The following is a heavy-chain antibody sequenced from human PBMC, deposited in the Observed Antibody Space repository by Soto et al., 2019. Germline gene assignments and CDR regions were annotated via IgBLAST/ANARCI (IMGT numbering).Heavy chain of an antibody. D-gene: IGHD3-3*01. J-gene: IGHJ4*02. CDR3: ARSQNWRGYPY. CDR1: GYTFTSYY. Sequence: GASVKVSCKASGYTFTSYYMHWVRQAPGQGLEWMGIINPSGGSTSYAQKFQGRVTMTRDTSTSTVYMELNSLRAEDTAVYYCARSQNWRGYPYWGQGTLVTVSS. V-gene: IGHV1-46*01. CDR2: INPSGGST.